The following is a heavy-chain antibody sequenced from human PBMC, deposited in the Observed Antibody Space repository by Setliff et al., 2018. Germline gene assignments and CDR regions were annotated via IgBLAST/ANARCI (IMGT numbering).Heavy chain of an antibody. D-gene: IGHD3-16*01. Sequence: PSETLSLTCTVSGASITNINYYWGLIRQPPGKGLEWIGSIFXSGRTFYXXXLKSRVTISVDTSKNQFSLTLSSVTAADTAVYYCARLPNYVWGSPVDYWGQGTQVTGSS. J-gene: IGHJ4*02. V-gene: IGHV4-39*01. CDR3: ARLPNYVWGSPVDY. CDR2: IFXSGRT. CDR1: GASITNINYY.